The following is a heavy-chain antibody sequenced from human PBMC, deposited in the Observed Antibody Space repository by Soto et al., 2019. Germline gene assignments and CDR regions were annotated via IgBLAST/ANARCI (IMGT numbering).Heavy chain of an antibody. CDR2: IWYDGSNK. Sequence: PGGALRLSGEGPGVTFGSYGRHRVRQAPGKGLEWVAVIWYDGSNKCYADSVKGRFTISRDNSKNTLYLQMNSLRAEDTAVYYCARGKAVAGTEPYYYYGMDVWGQGTTVTVSS. V-gene: IGHV3-33*01. CDR1: GVTFGSYG. J-gene: IGHJ6*02. CDR3: ARGKAVAGTEPYYYYGMDV. D-gene: IGHD6-19*01.